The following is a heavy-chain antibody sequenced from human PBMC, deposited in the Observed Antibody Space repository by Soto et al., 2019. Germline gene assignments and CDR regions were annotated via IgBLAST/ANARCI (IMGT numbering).Heavy chain of an antibody. J-gene: IGHJ6*02. V-gene: IGHV3-23*01. Sequence: RLSCAASGFTFSSYAMSWVRQAPGKGLEWVSAISGSGGSTYYADSVKGRFTISRDNSKSTLYLQMNSLRAEDTAVYYCAKILERMIAAAGETPYYYYYYGMDVWGQGTTVTVS. D-gene: IGHD6-13*01. CDR3: AKILERMIAAAGETPYYYYYYGMDV. CDR2: ISGSGGST. CDR1: GFTFSSYA.